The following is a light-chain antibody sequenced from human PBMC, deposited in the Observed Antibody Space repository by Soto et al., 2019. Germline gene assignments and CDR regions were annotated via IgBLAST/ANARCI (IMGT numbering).Light chain of an antibody. J-gene: IGLJ1*01. CDR3: CSYAGSYTLYV. CDR1: SSDVGAYNY. V-gene: IGLV2-11*01. CDR2: DVN. Sequence: QSVLTQPRSVSGSPGQSVTISCTGTSSDVGAYNYVSWYQQQPGKAPKLMIYDVNKRPSGVPDRFSGSKSGNTASLTISGLQAEDEADYYCCSYAGSYTLYVFGTGTQLTVL.